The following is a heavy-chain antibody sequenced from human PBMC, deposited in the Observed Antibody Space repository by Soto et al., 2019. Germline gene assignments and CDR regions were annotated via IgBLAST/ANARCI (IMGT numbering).Heavy chain of an antibody. CDR2: IDWEDDK. Sequence: SGPTLVNPTQTLKLTCTLSGFSLRSSGMRVSWIRQPPGKALEWLARIDWEDDKFYSTSLKTGLTISKDTSKNQVVLIMTNMDPVDTATYYCAREQRETTVTTWAFDGFDIWGQGTMVTVS. CDR3: AREQRETTVTTWAFDGFDI. CDR1: GFSLRSSGMR. J-gene: IGHJ3*02. D-gene: IGHD4-4*01. V-gene: IGHV2-70*04.